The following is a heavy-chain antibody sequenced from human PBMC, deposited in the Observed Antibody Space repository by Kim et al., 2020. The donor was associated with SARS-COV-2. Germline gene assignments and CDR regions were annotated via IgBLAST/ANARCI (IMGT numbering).Heavy chain of an antibody. CDR2: INHSGST. Sequence: SETLSLTCAVYGGSFSGYYWSWIRQPPGKGLEWIGEINHSGSTNYNPSLKSRVTISVDTSKNQFSLKLSSVAAADTAVYYCRSVYYMDVWGKGTTVTVSS. J-gene: IGHJ6*03. CDR1: GGSFSGYY. CDR3: RSVYYMDV. V-gene: IGHV4-34*01.